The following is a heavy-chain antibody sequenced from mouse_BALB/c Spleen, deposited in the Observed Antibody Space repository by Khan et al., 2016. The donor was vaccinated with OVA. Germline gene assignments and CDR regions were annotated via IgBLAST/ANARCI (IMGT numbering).Heavy chain of an antibody. V-gene: IGHV2-6-1*01. D-gene: IGHD2-10*01. CDR1: GFSLTNYG. CDR3: ARQPYYHYYIMDY. J-gene: IGHJ4*01. CDR2: IWSDGST. Sequence: VQLVESGPGLVAPSQSLSITCPISGFSLTNYGIHWVRQPPGKGLEWLIVIWSDGSTTYNSDLKSRLRISKDNSKSQVFLKRNSLQTDDTAMYYCARQPYYHYYIMDYWGQGTSGTVSS.